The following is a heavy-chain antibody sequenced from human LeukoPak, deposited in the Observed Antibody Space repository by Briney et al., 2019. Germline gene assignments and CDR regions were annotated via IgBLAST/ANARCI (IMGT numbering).Heavy chain of an antibody. CDR3: ARDFKGEFDN. CDR2: IIPIFGTA. CDR1: GGTSSSYA. D-gene: IGHD2-21*01. V-gene: IGHV1-69*06. Sequence: SVKVSCKASGGTSSSYAISWVRQAPGQGLEWMGGIIPIFGTANYAQKFQGRVTITADKSTSTAYMELSSLRSEDTAVYYCARDFKGEFDNWGQGTLVTVSS. J-gene: IGHJ4*02.